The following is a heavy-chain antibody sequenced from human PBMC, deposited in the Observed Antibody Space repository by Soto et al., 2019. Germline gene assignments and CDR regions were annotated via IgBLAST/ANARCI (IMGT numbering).Heavy chain of an antibody. J-gene: IGHJ4*02. CDR1: GFTFSNYW. CDR3: ARARWLPLPAC. Sequence: EVQLVESGGGLVQPGGSLRLSCAASGFTFSNYWMTWVRQAPGRGLEWVASIKQDGSEKYYVDSVKGRFTVSRDNADNSLSLQMNSLRVEDTAVYYCARARWLPLPACWGQGTLVTVSS. D-gene: IGHD5-12*01. CDR2: IKQDGSEK. V-gene: IGHV3-7*01.